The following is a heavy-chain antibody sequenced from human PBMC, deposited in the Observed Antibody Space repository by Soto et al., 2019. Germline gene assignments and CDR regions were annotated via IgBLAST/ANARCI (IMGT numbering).Heavy chain of an antibody. Sequence: SETLSLTCSVPGGAISSYYWSWVRQPAGKCLEWIGRVFSSGSTNYNASLKSRVTMSIDTSKNEVSLTLRSVTAADTAVYYCARVAFSYFGMDVWGPGXTVTVYS. V-gene: IGHV4-4*07. CDR3: ARVAFSYFGMDV. CDR2: VFSSGST. D-gene: IGHD3-3*02. CDR1: GGAISSYY. J-gene: IGHJ6*02.